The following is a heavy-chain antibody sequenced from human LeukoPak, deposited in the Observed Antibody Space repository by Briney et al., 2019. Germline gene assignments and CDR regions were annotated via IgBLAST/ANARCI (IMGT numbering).Heavy chain of an antibody. CDR1: GGSISSGDYY. J-gene: IGHJ4*02. Sequence: PSQTLSLTCTVSGGSISSGDYYWSWIRQPPGKGLEWIGCIYYSGSTYYNPSLKSRVTISVDTSKNQFSLKLSSVTAADTAVYYCARVSYYDSSADYWGQGTLVTVSS. V-gene: IGHV4-30-4*01. D-gene: IGHD3-22*01. CDR2: IYYSGST. CDR3: ARVSYYDSSADY.